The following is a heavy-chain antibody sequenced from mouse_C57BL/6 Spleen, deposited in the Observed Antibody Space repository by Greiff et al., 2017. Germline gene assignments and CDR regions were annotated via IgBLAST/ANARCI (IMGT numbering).Heavy chain of an antibody. CDR2: IYPGDGDT. Sequence: VQLQQSGAELVKPGASVKISCKASGYAFSSYWMNWVKQRPGKGLEWIGQIYPGDGDTNYNGKFKGKATLTADKSSSTAYMQLSSLTSEDSAVYFCAREVGSDYYFDYWGQGTTLTVSS. CDR1: GYAFSSYW. CDR3: AREVGSDYYFDY. D-gene: IGHD1-3*01. V-gene: IGHV1-80*01. J-gene: IGHJ2*01.